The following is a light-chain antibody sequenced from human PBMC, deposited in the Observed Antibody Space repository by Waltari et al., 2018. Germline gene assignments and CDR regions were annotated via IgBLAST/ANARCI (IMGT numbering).Light chain of an antibody. J-gene: IGKJ1*01. CDR3: MQSLLALWT. V-gene: IGKV2-28*01. CDR1: QSLLHRNGNIY. CDR2: LGS. Sequence: DIVMTQSPFSLPVTPGEPASISCRSSQSLLHRNGNIYLDCYLQKPGQSPQLLFYLGSNRASGVPDRFSASGSGTHFTLKISRVEAEDVGVYYCMQSLLALWTFGQGTKVEIK.